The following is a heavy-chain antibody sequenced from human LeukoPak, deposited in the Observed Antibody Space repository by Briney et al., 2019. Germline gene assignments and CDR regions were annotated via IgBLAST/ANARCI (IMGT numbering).Heavy chain of an antibody. J-gene: IGHJ1*01. CDR3: AKDYCSGGSCYHQPAIEYFQH. Sequence: PGVSLRLSCAASGFTFSSYAMSWVRQAPGKGLEWVSAISGSGGSTYYADSVKGRFTISRDNSKNTLYLQMNSLRAEDTAVYYCAKDYCSGGSCYHQPAIEYFQHWGQGTLVTVSS. CDR2: ISGSGGST. CDR1: GFTFSSYA. D-gene: IGHD2-15*01. V-gene: IGHV3-23*01.